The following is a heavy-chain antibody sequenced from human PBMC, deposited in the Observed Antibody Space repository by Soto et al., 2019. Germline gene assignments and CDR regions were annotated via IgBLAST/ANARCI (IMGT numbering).Heavy chain of an antibody. D-gene: IGHD3-10*01. J-gene: IGHJ4*02. V-gene: IGHV4-34*01. CDR2: INHSGST. Sequence: SETLSLTCAVYGGSFIGYYCIFIRHPPGKGLEWIGEINHSGSTNYNPSLKSRVTVSVDTSKNQFSLKLSSVTAADTAVYYCARGRWFGEYYFDYWGQGTLVTVSS. CDR3: ARGRWFGEYYFDY. CDR1: GGSFIGYY.